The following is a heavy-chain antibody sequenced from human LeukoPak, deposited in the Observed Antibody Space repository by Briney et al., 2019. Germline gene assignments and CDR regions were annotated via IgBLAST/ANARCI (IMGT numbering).Heavy chain of an antibody. CDR3: AKGYGDLVAFDI. CDR1: GFTFRSYG. J-gene: IGHJ3*02. Sequence: GGSLRLSCAASGFTFRSYGMDWVRQAPGKGLEWVAFIRYVGNNKDYGDSVKGRFTISRDNSKNTLYLQMNSLRVEDTAVYYCAKGYGDLVAFDIWGQGTMVTVSS. V-gene: IGHV3-30*02. CDR2: IRYVGNNK. D-gene: IGHD4-17*01.